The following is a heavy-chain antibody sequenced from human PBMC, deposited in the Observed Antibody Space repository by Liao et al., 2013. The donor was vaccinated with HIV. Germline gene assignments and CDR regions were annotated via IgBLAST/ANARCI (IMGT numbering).Heavy chain of an antibody. CDR1: GDSSRYHY. CDR2: MHTSGAT. CDR3: ARDPRRGLFYFDL. V-gene: IGHV4-4*07. Sequence: QAQLQESGPRLVRPSETLSLNCTVSGDSSRYHYWSWIRQPAGKGLEWIGRMHTSGATSFSPSLRSRLTMSIDMSNDQFSLKLSSVTAADTALYYCARDPRRGLFYFDLWGPGTQVTVSS. J-gene: IGHJ4*02. D-gene: IGHD3-10*01.